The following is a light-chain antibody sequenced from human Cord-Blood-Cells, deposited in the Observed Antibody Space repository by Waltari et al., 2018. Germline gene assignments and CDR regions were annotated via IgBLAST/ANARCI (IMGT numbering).Light chain of an antibody. CDR3: QQYDNLPLT. Sequence: DIQMTQSPSSLSASVGDRVPITCQARQDISNYLNWYQQKPGKAPKLLIYDAANLETGGPSRFSGSGSGTDFTFTISSLQPEDIATYYCQQYDNLPLTFGGGTKVEIK. J-gene: IGKJ4*01. CDR1: QDISNY. CDR2: DAA. V-gene: IGKV1-33*01.